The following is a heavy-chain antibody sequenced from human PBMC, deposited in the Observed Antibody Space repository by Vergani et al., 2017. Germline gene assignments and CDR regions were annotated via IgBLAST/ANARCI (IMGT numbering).Heavy chain of an antibody. CDR1: GFSIDNGYY. D-gene: IGHD6-19*01. V-gene: IGHV4-38-2*01. CDR2: IYRTGRT. Sequence: QVQLQESGPGLVKPSETLSLTCAVSGFSIDNGYYWDWIRQPPGKGLEWIGSIYRTGRTHFNPSLKSRVTISVDTSNNHFSLRLNSLTAADTAVYYCARAARREQWLVPLYYYYMDVWGKGTTVTVSS. J-gene: IGHJ6*03. CDR3: ARAARREQWLVPLYYYYMDV.